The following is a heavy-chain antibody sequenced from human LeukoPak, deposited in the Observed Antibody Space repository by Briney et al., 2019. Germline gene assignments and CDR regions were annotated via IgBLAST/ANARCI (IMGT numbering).Heavy chain of an antibody. CDR2: VSGNGGYT. Sequence: GGSLRLSCAASGFTFSSCAMSWVRQAPGKGLEWVSRVSGNGGYTYYADSVKGRFTISRDNSKNTLYLQMNSLRAEDTAVYYCAKVSGLGWEQPYWGQGTLVTVSS. J-gene: IGHJ4*02. CDR1: GFTFSSCA. V-gene: IGHV3-23*01. D-gene: IGHD1-26*01. CDR3: AKVSGLGWEQPY.